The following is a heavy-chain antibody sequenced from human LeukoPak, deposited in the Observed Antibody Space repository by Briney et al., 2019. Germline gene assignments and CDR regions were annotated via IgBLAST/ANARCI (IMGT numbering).Heavy chain of an antibody. CDR2: ISSSSSYI. CDR1: GFTFSTYS. CDR3: ARQSSGYDLGY. J-gene: IGHJ4*02. D-gene: IGHD5-12*01. Sequence: GGSLRLSCAASGFTFSTYSMNWVRQAPGRGLEWVSSISSSSSYIYYADSVKGRFTISRDNAKNSLYLQMNSLRAEDTAVYYCARQSSGYDLGYWGQGTLVTVSS. V-gene: IGHV3-21*01.